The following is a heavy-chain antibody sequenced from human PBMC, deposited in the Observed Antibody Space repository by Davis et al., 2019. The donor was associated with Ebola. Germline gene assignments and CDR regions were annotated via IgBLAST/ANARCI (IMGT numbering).Heavy chain of an antibody. CDR1: GGSISSSNW. CDR2: IYSGGST. Sequence: ETLSLTCAVSGGSISSSNWWSWVRQAPGKGLEWVSVIYSGGSTYYADSVKGRFTISRDNSKNTLYLQMNSLRAEDTAVYYCARDRGFGVVIHDAFDIWGQGTMVTVSS. D-gene: IGHD3-3*01. CDR3: ARDRGFGVVIHDAFDI. V-gene: IGHV3-53*01. J-gene: IGHJ3*02.